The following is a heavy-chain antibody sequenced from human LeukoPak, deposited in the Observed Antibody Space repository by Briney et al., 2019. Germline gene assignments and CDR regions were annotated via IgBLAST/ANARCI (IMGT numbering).Heavy chain of an antibody. J-gene: IGHJ4*02. CDR1: GFTFSTYV. D-gene: IGHD1-26*01. V-gene: IGHV3-30*18. Sequence: PGGSLRLSCAASGFTFSTYVMHWVRQAPGKGLEWVAVVLYDGGNKYYADSVKGRFTISRDNSKNTLYLQMNSLRAEDTAVYYCAKSYTSYAPGFDYWGQGTLVTVSS. CDR3: AKSYTSYAPGFDY. CDR2: VLYDGGNK.